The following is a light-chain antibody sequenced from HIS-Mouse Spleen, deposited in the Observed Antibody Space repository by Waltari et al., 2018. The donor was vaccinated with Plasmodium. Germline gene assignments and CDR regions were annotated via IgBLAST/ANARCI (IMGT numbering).Light chain of an antibody. CDR1: QSVSSN. V-gene: IGKV3-15*01. Sequence: EKVMTQTPATLSVSPGERDTPSGRASQSVSSNLAWYQQKPGQAPRLLIDGASTRATGIPARFSGSGSGTEFTLTISSLQSEDFAVYYCQQYNNWSFTFGPGTKVDIK. CDR3: QQYNNWSFT. J-gene: IGKJ3*01. CDR2: GAS.